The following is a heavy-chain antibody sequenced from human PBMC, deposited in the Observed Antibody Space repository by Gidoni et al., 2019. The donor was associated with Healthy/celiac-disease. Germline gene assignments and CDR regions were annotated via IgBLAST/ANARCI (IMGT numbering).Heavy chain of an antibody. Sequence: QVQLVQSGAEVKKPGSSVTVSCTASGGTFSSYAISWVRQAPGQGLEWMGGIIPIFGTANYAQKFQGRVTITADESTSTAYMELSSLRSEDTAVYYCARDFRLAGTSSYGMDVWGQGTTVTVSS. CDR1: GGTFSSYA. V-gene: IGHV1-69*01. CDR3: ARDFRLAGTSSYGMDV. D-gene: IGHD1-7*01. J-gene: IGHJ6*02. CDR2: IIPIFGTA.